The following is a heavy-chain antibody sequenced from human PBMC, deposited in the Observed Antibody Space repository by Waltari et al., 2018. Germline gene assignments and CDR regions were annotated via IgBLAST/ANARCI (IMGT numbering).Heavy chain of an antibody. CDR1: GYTFTDYY. V-gene: IGHV1-2*02. CDR3: ARDRLGFGESDY. D-gene: IGHD3-10*01. Sequence: QVQLVQSGAEVKRPGASVKVSCKASGYTFTDYYINWVRQAPGQGLEWMGWINPHIASTNYAQKFKGRVTLTSDTSISTAYMEMSRLRYDDTAVYYCARDRLGFGESDYWGQGTLVTVSS. CDR2: INPHIAST. J-gene: IGHJ4*02.